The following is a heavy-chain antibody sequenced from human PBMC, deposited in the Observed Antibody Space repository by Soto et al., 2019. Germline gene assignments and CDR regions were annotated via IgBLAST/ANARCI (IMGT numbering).Heavy chain of an antibody. Sequence: QVQLQESGPGLVKPSGTLSLTCAVSGGSISTNNWWHWIRQPPGEGLEWMGEVHHTGNTNYSPSLKSRVTMSLDESRNQFSLSLTSVTAADTAVYYCARERGAGTYQGFDYWGQGTLVTVSS. CDR2: VHHTGNT. CDR3: ARERGAGTYQGFDY. CDR1: GGSISTNNW. V-gene: IGHV4-4*02. D-gene: IGHD2-2*01. J-gene: IGHJ4*02.